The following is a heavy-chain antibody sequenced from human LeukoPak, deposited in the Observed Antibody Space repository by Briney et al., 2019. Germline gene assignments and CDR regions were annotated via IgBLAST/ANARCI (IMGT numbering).Heavy chain of an antibody. CDR3: AGQHDSNGYYFY. Sequence: SETLSLTCAVTGNSITSAYFWGWIRQPPGKGLEWIGTIYHTGSTYYNPSLKSRVTISVDASKNRFCLRLSSVTAADTAVYYCAGQHDSNGYYFYWGQGTLVTVSS. CDR2: IYHTGST. J-gene: IGHJ4*02. V-gene: IGHV4-38-2*01. CDR1: GNSITSAYF. D-gene: IGHD3-22*01.